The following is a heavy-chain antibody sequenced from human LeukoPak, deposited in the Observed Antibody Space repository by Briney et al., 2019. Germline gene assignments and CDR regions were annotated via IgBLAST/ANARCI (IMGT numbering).Heavy chain of an antibody. CDR3: ARTTMVRGTYYMDV. D-gene: IGHD3-10*01. CDR2: IYYSGST. CDR1: GGSFSGYY. Sequence: SETLSLTCAVYGGSFSGYYWSWIRQPPGKGLEWIGSIYYSGSTYYNPSLKSRVTISVDTSKNQFSLKMRSVTAADTAVYYCARTTMVRGTYYMDVWGKGTTVTISS. J-gene: IGHJ6*03. V-gene: IGHV4-34*01.